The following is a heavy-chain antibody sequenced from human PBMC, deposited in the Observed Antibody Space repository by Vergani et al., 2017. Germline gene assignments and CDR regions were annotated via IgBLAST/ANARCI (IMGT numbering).Heavy chain of an antibody. CDR1: GGSISSYY. D-gene: IGHD6-13*01. CDR3: ARGYSSSSWFDP. J-gene: IGHJ5*02. CDR2: IYYSGST. Sequence: QVQLQESGPGLVKPSETLSLTCTVSGGSISSYYWSWIRQPPGKGLEWIGYIYYSGSTNYNPSLKSRVTISVDTSKNQFSLKLSSVTAADTAVYYCARGYSSSSWFDPWGQGTLVTVSS. V-gene: IGHV4-59*01.